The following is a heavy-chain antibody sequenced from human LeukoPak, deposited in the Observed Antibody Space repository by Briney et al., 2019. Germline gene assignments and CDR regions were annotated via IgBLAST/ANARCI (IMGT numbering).Heavy chain of an antibody. J-gene: IGHJ4*02. CDR2: IYSGGST. V-gene: IGHV3-66*02. CDR1: GFTVSSNY. CDR3: ARGPPYYDFWSGYYMFDY. D-gene: IGHD3-3*01. Sequence: GGSLRLSCAASGFTVSSNYMSWVRHAPGKGLEWVSVIYSGGSTYYADSVKGRFTISRDNSKNTLYLQMNSLRAEDTAVYYCARGPPYYDFWSGYYMFDYWGQGTLVTVSS.